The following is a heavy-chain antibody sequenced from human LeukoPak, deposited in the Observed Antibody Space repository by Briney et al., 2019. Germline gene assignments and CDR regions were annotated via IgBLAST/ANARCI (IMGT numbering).Heavy chain of an antibody. CDR2: IYYSGST. J-gene: IGHJ4*02. CDR3: ARAGNYYDSSGYPLALDY. D-gene: IGHD3-22*01. CDR1: GGSISSSSYY. Sequence: SETLSLTCTVSGGSISSSSYYWGWIRQPPGKGLEWIGSIYYSGSTYYNPSLKSRVTISVDTSKNQFSLKLSSVTAADTAVYYCARAGNYYDSSGYPLALDYWGQGTLVTVPS. V-gene: IGHV4-39*07.